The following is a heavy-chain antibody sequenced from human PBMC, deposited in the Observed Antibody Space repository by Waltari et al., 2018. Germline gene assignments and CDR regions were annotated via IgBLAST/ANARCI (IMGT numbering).Heavy chain of an antibody. J-gene: IGHJ4*02. CDR2: IKTQSDGGGAT. D-gene: IGHD3-16*02. V-gene: IGHV3-15*01. CDR3: TTDQGDSYTFYSFDY. CDR1: GFTFSNTF. Sequence: EVQLVESEGCLVNPGGPLRLSCAASGFTFSNTFSVRSRHAPGKGLEWIARIKTQSDGGGATYYAAPVTGRFTVSRDDSKSMLYLQMSSLKTEDTAMYYCTTDQGDSYTFYSFDYWGQGTLVTVSS.